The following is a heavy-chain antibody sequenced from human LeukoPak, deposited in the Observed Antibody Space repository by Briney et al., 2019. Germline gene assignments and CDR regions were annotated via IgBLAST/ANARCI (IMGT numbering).Heavy chain of an antibody. Sequence: GGSLRLSCAASGVMFPSYWMTWVRQAPGKGLEWVANIKQDGSERYYVDSVKGRFTISRDNAKNSVYLQMNSLRAEDTAVYYCARRHHFGFLDSWGQGTLVTVSS. J-gene: IGHJ4*02. CDR2: IKQDGSER. D-gene: IGHD3-10*01. CDR3: ARRHHFGFLDS. CDR1: GVMFPSYW. V-gene: IGHV3-7*04.